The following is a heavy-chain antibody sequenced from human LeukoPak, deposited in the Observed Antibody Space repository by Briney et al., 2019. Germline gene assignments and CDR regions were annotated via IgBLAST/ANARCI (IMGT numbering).Heavy chain of an antibody. CDR2: IYYSGST. D-gene: IGHD6-19*01. Sequence: PSETLSLTCTVSGVSISSSNSYWGWIRQPPGKGLEWIGSIYYSGSTYYNPSLKSRVTISVDTSKNQFSLKLSSVTAADTAVYYCARGGGWYERPPTDYWGQGTLVTVSS. J-gene: IGHJ4*02. CDR1: GVSISSSNSY. CDR3: ARGGGWYERPPTDY. V-gene: IGHV4-39*07.